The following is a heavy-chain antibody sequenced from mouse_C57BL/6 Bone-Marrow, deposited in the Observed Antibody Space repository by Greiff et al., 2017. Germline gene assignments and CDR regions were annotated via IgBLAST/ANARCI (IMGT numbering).Heavy chain of an antibody. CDR2: IRLKSDNYAT. Sequence: EVKVVESGGGLVQPGGSMKLSCVASGFTFSNYWMNWVRQSPEKGLEWVAQIRLKSDNYATHYAESVKGRFTISRDDSKSSVYLQMNNLRAEDTGIYYCTDGTTRAWFAYWGQGTLVTVSA. J-gene: IGHJ3*01. D-gene: IGHD1-1*01. CDR1: GFTFSNYW. CDR3: TDGTTRAWFAY. V-gene: IGHV6-3*01.